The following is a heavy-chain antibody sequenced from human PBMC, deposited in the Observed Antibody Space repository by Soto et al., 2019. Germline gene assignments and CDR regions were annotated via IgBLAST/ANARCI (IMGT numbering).Heavy chain of an antibody. CDR1: GFTFSGYW. V-gene: IGHV3-7*05. CDR3: AREAV. Sequence: EVQLVESGGGLVQPGGSLRLSCAATGFTFSGYWMSWVRQAPGKGLEWVANIKQDGSEQFYVDSVKGRFTISRDNAKSSLYLQMNSLRAEDTAVYYCAREAVWGKGTTVTVSS. J-gene: IGHJ6*04. CDR2: IKQDGSEQ.